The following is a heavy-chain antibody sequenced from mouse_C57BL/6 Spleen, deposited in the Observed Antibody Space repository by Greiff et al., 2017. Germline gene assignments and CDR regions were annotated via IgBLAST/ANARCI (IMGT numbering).Heavy chain of an antibody. V-gene: IGHV5-15*01. CDR3: ARRESNWYFDV. CDR1: GFTFSDYG. CDR2: ISNLAYSI. J-gene: IGHJ1*03. Sequence: EVHLVESGGGLVQPGGSLKLSCAASGFTFSDYGMAWVRQAPRKGPEWVAFISNLAYSIYYADTVTGRFTISRENAKNTLYLEMSSLRSEDTAMYYCARRESNWYFDVWGTGTTVTVSS. D-gene: IGHD1-3*01.